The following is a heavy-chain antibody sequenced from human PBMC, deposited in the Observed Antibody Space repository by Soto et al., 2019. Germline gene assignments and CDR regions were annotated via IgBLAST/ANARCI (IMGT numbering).Heavy chain of an antibody. CDR3: ARGRGGDKVDY. CDR1: GDSISKDDYT. D-gene: IGHD3-10*01. V-gene: IGHV4-30-4*01. Sequence: PSETLSLTCTVSGDSISKDDYTWSWFRQPPGKDLEWIGHIYNSVNTYSNPSLKSRVTISADTSKNQFSLKLSSVTAADTAVYYCARGRGGDKVDYWGQGTLVTVSS. CDR2: IYNSVNT. J-gene: IGHJ4*02.